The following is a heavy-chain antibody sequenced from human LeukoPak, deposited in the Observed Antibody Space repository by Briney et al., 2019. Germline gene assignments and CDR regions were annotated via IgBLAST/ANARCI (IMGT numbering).Heavy chain of an antibody. CDR1: GGSISSGGYY. CDR3: ARDCSGGSSNSITVTAVDLLGTNFDY. V-gene: IGHV4-31*03. Sequence: SETLSLTCTVSGGSISSGGYYWSWIRQHPGKGLEWTGYIYYSGRTYYNPSLKSRVAMSVDTSKKQFSRLRSVTAADTATFYCARDCSGGSSNSITVTAVDLLGTNFDYWGQGTLVTVSS. CDR2: IYYSGRT. D-gene: IGHD3-22*01. J-gene: IGHJ4*02.